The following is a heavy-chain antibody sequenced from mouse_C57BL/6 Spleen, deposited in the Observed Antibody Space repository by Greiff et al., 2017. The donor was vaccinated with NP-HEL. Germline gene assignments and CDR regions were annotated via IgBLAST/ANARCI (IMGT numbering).Heavy chain of an antibody. CDR1: GYSFTGYY. Sequence: VQLKESGPELVKPGASVKISCKASGYSFTGYYMNWVKQSPEKSLEWIGEINPSTGGTTYNQKFKAKATLTVDKSSSTAYMQLKSLTSEDSAVCYCARGDYEDAMGYWGQGTSVTVSS. CDR2: INPSTGGT. J-gene: IGHJ4*01. CDR3: ARGDYEDAMGY. D-gene: IGHD2-4*01. V-gene: IGHV1-42*01.